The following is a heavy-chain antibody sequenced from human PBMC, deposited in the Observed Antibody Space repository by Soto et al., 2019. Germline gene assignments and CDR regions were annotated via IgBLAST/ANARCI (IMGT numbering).Heavy chain of an antibody. CDR1: GFTFSSFV. CDR2: MGGSGGSI. Sequence: EVQLLESGGAVVQPGGSLRLSCAASGFTFSSFVMNWVRQAPGKGLEWVSGMGGSGGSIYHADSVKGRFTISRDNAKNTLFLDMKTLRADDTAVYHCARERLGDGAGRGGMDVWGKGTTVNVSS. CDR3: ARERLGDGAGRGGMDV. J-gene: IGHJ6*04. V-gene: IGHV3-23*01. D-gene: IGHD3-10*01.